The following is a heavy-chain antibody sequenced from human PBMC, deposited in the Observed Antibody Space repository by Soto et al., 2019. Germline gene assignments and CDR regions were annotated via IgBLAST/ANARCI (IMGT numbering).Heavy chain of an antibody. Sequence: QVQLQESGPGLVKPSETLSLTCTVSGGSISSYYWSWIRQPPGKGLEWFGYIYYSGSTNYNPSLKSRVNISVDTSKNQFSLKLNSMTAADTAVYYCARHNYGSGSTYFDYWGQGTLVTVSS. CDR1: GGSISSYY. CDR3: ARHNYGSGSTYFDY. CDR2: IYYSGST. V-gene: IGHV4-59*08. D-gene: IGHD3-10*01. J-gene: IGHJ4*02.